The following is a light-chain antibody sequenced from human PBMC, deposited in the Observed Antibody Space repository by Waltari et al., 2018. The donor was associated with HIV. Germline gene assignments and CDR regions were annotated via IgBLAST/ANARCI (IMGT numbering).Light chain of an antibody. CDR3: ASFTGDKTLL. CDR1: DSDFGLYTF. Sequence: SAVTQPASVSGLPGQSITISCPADDSDFGLYTFVSWYQQHPGKLPRLILYDVDSRASGISARFSGSKSGHTASLHISGLRAEDEADYYCASFTGDKTLLFGGGTKVTVL. V-gene: IGLV2-14*03. J-gene: IGLJ3*02. CDR2: DVD.